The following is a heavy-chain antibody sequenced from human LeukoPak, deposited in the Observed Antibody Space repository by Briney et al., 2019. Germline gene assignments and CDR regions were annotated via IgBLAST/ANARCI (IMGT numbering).Heavy chain of an antibody. D-gene: IGHD3-22*01. CDR1: GYTFTAYA. CDR3: ASPYYYDSSAPSDAFDI. CDR2: INSGNGNR. V-gene: IGHV1-3*01. Sequence: ASVKVSCKASGYTFTAYAMHWVRLTPGQRLEWMGWINSGNGNRKYSQNFQGRVTITRDTSASTAYMELSSLRSEDTAVYYCASPYYYDSSAPSDAFDIWGQGTMVTVSS. J-gene: IGHJ3*02.